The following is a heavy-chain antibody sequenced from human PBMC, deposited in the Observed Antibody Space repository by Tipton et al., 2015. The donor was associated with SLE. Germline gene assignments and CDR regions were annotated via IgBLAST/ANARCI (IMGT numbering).Heavy chain of an antibody. CDR2: IIPIFGTA. J-gene: IGHJ3*02. CDR3: ARDRGVTSYSSSSGDAFDI. D-gene: IGHD6-6*01. V-gene: IGHV1-69*06. CDR1: GGTFSSYA. Sequence: QVQLVQSGPEVKKPGSSVKVSCKASGGTFSSYAISWVRQAPGQGLEWMGGIIPIFGTANYAQKFQGRVTITADKSTSTAYMELSSLRSEDTAVYYCARDRGVTSYSSSSGDAFDIWGQGTMVTVSS.